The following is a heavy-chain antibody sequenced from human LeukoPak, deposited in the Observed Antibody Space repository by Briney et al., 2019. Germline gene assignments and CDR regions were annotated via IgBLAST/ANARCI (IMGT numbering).Heavy chain of an antibody. V-gene: IGHV4-39*01. J-gene: IGHJ4*02. CDR2: IYYSGTT. CDR3: ASPRIGAAGIDF. D-gene: IGHD6-13*01. Sequence: SETLSLTCSVSGGSIRSSSFYWGWIRQPPGKGLEWIGSIYYSGTTYYNPSLRGRVTISVDTSKSQFSLRLSSVSAEDTAVYYCASPRIGAAGIDFWGQGTLVTVSS. CDR1: GGSIRSSSFY.